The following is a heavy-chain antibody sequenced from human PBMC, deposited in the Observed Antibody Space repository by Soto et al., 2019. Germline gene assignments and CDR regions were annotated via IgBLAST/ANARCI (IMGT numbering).Heavy chain of an antibody. Sequence: GGSLRLSCAASGFTFSSYGMHWVRQAPGKGLEWVAVIWYDGSNKKYADSVKGRFTNSRDNSKNTMYLQMNSRRAEDTAVYYSARSKPFRVHYYHTEGYGFDPWGQGTLVTVSS. CDR1: GFTFSSYG. V-gene: IGHV3-33*01. J-gene: IGHJ5*02. CDR2: IWYDGSNK. CDR3: ARSKPFRVHYYHTEGYGFDP. D-gene: IGHD3-22*01.